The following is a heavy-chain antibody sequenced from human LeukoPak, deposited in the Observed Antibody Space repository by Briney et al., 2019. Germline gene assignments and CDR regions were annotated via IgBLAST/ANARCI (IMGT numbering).Heavy chain of an antibody. V-gene: IGHV4-59*01. CDR3: ARGTLVGAIYNWFDP. CDR1: GGSISTYY. Sequence: RSSETLSLTCTVSGGSISTYYWSWIRQPPGKGLEWIGDIYYSGSTNYNPSLKSRVTISVDTSKNQFSLKLSSVTAADTAVYYCARGTLVGAIYNWFDPWGQGTRVTVSS. J-gene: IGHJ5*02. D-gene: IGHD1-26*01. CDR2: IYYSGST.